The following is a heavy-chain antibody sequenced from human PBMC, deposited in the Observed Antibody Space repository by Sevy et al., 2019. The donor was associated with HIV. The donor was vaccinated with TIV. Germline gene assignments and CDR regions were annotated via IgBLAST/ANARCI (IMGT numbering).Heavy chain of an antibody. Sequence: GGSLRLSCAASGFTFSSYSMNWVRQAPGKGLEWVSYISSSSSTIYYADSVKGRFTISRDNAKNSLYLQMNSLRDEDTAVFYCARLYYDYVWGSYPFKEFDYWGQGTLVTVSS. V-gene: IGHV3-48*02. J-gene: IGHJ4*02. D-gene: IGHD3-16*01. CDR1: GFTFSSYS. CDR3: ARLYYDYVWGSYPFKEFDY. CDR2: ISSSSSTI.